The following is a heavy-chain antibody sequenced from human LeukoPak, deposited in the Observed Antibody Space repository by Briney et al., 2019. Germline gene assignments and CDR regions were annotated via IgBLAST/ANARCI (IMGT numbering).Heavy chain of an antibody. CDR3: ARVFRGAVTSNWFDP. CDR2: ISDSGST. D-gene: IGHD4-17*01. V-gene: IGHV4-59*01. Sequence: SETLSLTCTVSGGSINGYYWTWIRQPPGKGLEWIGYISDSGSTNYNPSLKSRVTMSVDSSNTEFSLGLNSVTAADTAVYYCARVFRGAVTSNWFDPWGQGTLVTVSS. J-gene: IGHJ5*02. CDR1: GGSINGYY.